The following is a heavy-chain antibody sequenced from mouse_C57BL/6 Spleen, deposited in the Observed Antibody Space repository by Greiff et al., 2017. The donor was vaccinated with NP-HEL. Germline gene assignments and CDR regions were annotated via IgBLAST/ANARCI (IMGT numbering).Heavy chain of an antibody. CDR1: GFNIKDDY. CDR2: IDPENGDT. V-gene: IGHV14-4*01. CDR3: TGYGSDAY. D-gene: IGHD1-1*01. Sequence: EVQLKESGAELVRPGASVKLSCTASGFNIKDDYMHWVKQRPEQGLEWIGWIDPENGDTEYASKFQGKATITADTSSNTAYLQLSSLTSEDTAVYYCTGYGSDAYWGQGTLVTVSA. J-gene: IGHJ3*01.